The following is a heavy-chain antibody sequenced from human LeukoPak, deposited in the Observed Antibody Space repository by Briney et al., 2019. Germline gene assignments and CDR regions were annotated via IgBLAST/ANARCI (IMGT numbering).Heavy chain of an antibody. CDR3: ARDTEWEKNPDYFDY. D-gene: IGHD1-26*01. J-gene: IGHJ4*02. Sequence: GASVKVSCKASGYTFPSYGISWVRQAPGQGLEWMGWISAKNGNTKYAQKVQGRVTMTTDTSTTTAYMELRSLRSDDTAVYYCARDTEWEKNPDYFDYWGQGTLVTVSS. CDR1: GYTFPSYG. V-gene: IGHV1-18*01. CDR2: ISAKNGNT.